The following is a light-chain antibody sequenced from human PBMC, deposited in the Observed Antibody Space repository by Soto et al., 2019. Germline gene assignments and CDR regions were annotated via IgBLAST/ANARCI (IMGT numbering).Light chain of an antibody. J-gene: IGKJ4*01. CDR2: GAS. V-gene: IGKV3D-15*01. CDR1: QNVYSN. Sequence: EIVMTQSPATLSVSPGEGATLSCRASQNVYSNLAWYQQKPGQAPRLLIYGASTRATSIPARFSGSGSGTEFTLTSSSQQSEDVAVYYCQQHGNWPLTFGGGTKVEIK. CDR3: QQHGNWPLT.